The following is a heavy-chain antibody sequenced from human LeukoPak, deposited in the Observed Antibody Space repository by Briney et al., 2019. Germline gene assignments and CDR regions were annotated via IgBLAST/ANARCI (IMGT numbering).Heavy chain of an antibody. Sequence: GGSLRLSCAASGFPFSNYCMSWVRQAPGEGREWGAYINLDGSEKNYVDSVKGLFNISRDNAKNSLYLQMNTLRAEDTAVYYCAGDYITVAGQGWGQGSPVTVSS. D-gene: IGHD6-19*01. CDR2: INLDGSEK. V-gene: IGHV3-7*01. CDR1: GFPFSNYC. CDR3: AGDYITVAGQG. J-gene: IGHJ4*02.